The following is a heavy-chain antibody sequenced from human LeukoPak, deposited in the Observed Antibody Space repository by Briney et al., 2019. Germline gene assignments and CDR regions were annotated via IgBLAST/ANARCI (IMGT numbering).Heavy chain of an antibody. D-gene: IGHD5-24*01. CDR1: GGSISSDY. CDR3: ARAGGYNYGGYFDY. Sequence: SETLSLTCTVSGGSISSDYWSWIRQPPGKGLEWIGYIYYSGSTNFNPSLKSRVTISVDTSKNQFSLKLSSVTAADTAVYYCARAGGYNYGGYFDYWGQGTLVTVSS. J-gene: IGHJ4*02. V-gene: IGHV4-59*08. CDR2: IYYSGST.